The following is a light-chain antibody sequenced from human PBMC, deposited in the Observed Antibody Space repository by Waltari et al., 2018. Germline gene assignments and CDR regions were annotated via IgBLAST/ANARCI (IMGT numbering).Light chain of an antibody. CDR2: KFS. CDR3: MVITHWHPSLT. Sequence: DVVMTQSPLSLPVTLGQRASISCRSSQSLPYSDGNTYLNLFHQRPGQSPRRPIYKFSNRGAGVPDRFSGSGSGTDFTLTMSRVEAEDVATYFCMVITHWHPSLTFGGGTKVEIK. CDR1: QSLPYSDGNTY. J-gene: IGKJ4*01. V-gene: IGKV2-30*01.